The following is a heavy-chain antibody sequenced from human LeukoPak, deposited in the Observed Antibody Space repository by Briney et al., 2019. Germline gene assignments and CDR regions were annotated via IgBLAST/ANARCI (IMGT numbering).Heavy chain of an antibody. D-gene: IGHD3-22*01. V-gene: IGHV4-61*09. CDR3: ARDPAYYYDSSAYWR. J-gene: IGHJ4*02. Sequence: SETLSLTCTVSGGSISRGSYYWSWLRQPAGTGLEWIGHIYTSGRTNYNPSLKSRLTISVDTSKNQFSLKLTSVTAADTAVYYCARDPAYYYDSSAYWRWGQGTLVTVSS. CDR2: IYTSGRT. CDR1: GGSISRGSYY.